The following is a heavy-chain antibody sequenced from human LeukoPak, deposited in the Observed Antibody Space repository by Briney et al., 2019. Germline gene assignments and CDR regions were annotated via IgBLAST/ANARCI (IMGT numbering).Heavy chain of an antibody. Sequence: SETLSLTCTVSGASISSGGYYWSWIRQHPGRGLEWIGYFYYSESTKYNPSLKTRVIILVDTSKNQFSLKLSSVTAADTAVYYCARDRGKGYFDLWGRGTLVTVSS. CDR2: FYYSEST. CDR3: ARDRGKGYFDL. V-gene: IGHV4-31*03. CDR1: GASISSGGYY. J-gene: IGHJ2*01.